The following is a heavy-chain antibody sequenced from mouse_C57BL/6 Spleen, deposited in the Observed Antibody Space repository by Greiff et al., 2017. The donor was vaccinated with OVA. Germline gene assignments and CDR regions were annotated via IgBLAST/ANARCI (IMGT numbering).Heavy chain of an antibody. CDR2: INPYNGGT. CDR3: ARRGGYAMDY. V-gene: IGHV1-19*01. J-gene: IGHJ4*01. CDR1: GYTFTDYY. Sequence: VQLQQSGPVLVKPGASVKMSCKASGYTFTDYYMNWVKQSHGKSLEWIGVINPYNGGTIYNQKFKGKATLTVDKSSSTAYMELNSLTSEDSAVYYCARRGGYAMDYWGQGTSVTGSS.